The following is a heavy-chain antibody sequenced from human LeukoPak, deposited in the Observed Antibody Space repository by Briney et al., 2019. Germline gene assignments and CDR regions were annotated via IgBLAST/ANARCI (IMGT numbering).Heavy chain of an antibody. CDR3: ARDEKAVAVRDYYGMDV. V-gene: IGHV1-69*04. J-gene: IGHJ6*02. CDR1: GGTFSSYT. CDR2: IIPILGIA. Sequence: GASVKVSCKASGGTFSSYTISWVRQAPGQGLEWMGRIIPILGIANYAQKFQGRVTITADKSTSTAYMELSGLRSEDTAVYYCARDEKAVAVRDYYGMDVWGQGTTVTVSS. D-gene: IGHD6-19*01.